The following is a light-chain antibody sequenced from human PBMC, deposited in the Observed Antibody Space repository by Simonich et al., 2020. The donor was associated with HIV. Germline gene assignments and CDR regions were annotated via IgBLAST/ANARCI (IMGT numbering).Light chain of an antibody. CDR3: QQYYSTPPT. CDR1: QSVLYSSNNKTY. V-gene: IGKV4-1*01. CDR2: SSS. J-gene: IGKJ1*01. Sequence: DIVMTQSPDSLAVSLGERATIHCKYSQSVLYSSNNKTYLAWYQQKPGQPPNLLISSSSTRDSGLPDRFSGSGSGTDFTLTISSLQAEDVAVYFCQQYYSTPPTFGQGTKVEIK.